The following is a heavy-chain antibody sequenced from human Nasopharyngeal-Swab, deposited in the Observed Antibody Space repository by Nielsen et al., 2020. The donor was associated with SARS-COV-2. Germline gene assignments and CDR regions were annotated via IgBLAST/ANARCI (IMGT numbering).Heavy chain of an antibody. D-gene: IGHD4-11*01. CDR2: IKQDGNQK. V-gene: IGHV3-7*03. Sequence: GGSLRLSCAASGFTFSRYWMHWVRQAPGKGLEWVANIKQDGNQKDYMDSVRGRFTISRDNAKNSLYLQMSSLRVDDTAVYYCARLVTGTRPPDYFDNWGQGTQVTVSS. J-gene: IGHJ4*02. CDR3: ARLVTGTRPPDYFDN. CDR1: GFTFSRYW.